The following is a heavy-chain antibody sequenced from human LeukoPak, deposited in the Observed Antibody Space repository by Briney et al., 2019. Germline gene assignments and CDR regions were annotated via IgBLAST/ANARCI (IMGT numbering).Heavy chain of an antibody. CDR1: GFTFTSSA. V-gene: IGHV1-58*01. CDR2: IGVGSGNT. CDR3: AADLAVVTAIWSYYYGMDV. D-gene: IGHD2-21*02. J-gene: IGHJ6*02. Sequence: GASVKVSCKASGFTFTSSAVQWVRQARGQRLEWIGWIGVGSGNTNYAQKFQERVTITRDMSTSTAYMELSSLRSEDTAVYYCAADLAVVTAIWSYYYGMDVWGQGTTVTVSS.